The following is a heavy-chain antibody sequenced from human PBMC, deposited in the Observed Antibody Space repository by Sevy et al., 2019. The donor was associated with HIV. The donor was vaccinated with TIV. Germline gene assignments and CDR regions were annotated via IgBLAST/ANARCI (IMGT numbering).Heavy chain of an antibody. Sequence: GGSLRLSCAASGFTFSSYWMHWVRQAPGKGLVWVSRINSDGSSTSYADSVKGRFTISRDNAKNTLYRQMNSLRAEETAVYYCARGTSEYYDFWSGYYKHYYYYMDVWGKGTTVTVSS. V-gene: IGHV3-74*01. D-gene: IGHD3-3*01. CDR1: GFTFSSYW. CDR3: ARGTSEYYDFWSGYYKHYYYYMDV. CDR2: INSDGSST. J-gene: IGHJ6*03.